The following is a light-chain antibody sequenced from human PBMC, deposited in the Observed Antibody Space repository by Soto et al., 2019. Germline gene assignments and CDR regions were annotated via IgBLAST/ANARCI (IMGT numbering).Light chain of an antibody. J-gene: IGKJ3*01. CDR3: QQSYGIPFT. Sequence: DIQLTQSPSSLSASVGDRVSLSCRASRGIINYLNWYQQKPGKAPKLLIYAASSLQSGVPSRFSGSGSGTDFTLIISSLQLEDFATYYCQQSYGIPFTFGPGTKVDIK. CDR1: RGIINY. CDR2: AAS. V-gene: IGKV1-39*01.